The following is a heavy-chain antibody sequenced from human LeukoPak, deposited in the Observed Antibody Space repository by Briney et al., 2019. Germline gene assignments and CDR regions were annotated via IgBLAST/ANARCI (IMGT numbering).Heavy chain of an antibody. CDR2: INPNSGGT. Sequence: ASVKVSCKASGYTFTDYYMHWVRQAPGQGLEWMGWINPNSGGTNYAQKFQGRVTMTRDTSISSGYLELSRLTSDDTGVYYCASAPYELDYWGQGTLVTVSS. CDR3: ASAPYELDY. J-gene: IGHJ4*02. D-gene: IGHD3-3*01. V-gene: IGHV1-2*02. CDR1: GYTFTDYY.